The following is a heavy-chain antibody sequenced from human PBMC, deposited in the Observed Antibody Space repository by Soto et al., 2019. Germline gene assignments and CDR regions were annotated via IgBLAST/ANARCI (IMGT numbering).Heavy chain of an antibody. J-gene: IGHJ4*02. CDR2: INWNGGST. D-gene: IGHD6-19*01. CDR3: ARLYSSGWYGQGRY. CDR1: GFTFDDYG. Sequence: EVQLVESGGGVVRPGGSLRLSCAASGFTFDDYGMSWVRQAPGKGLEWVSGINWNGGSTGYADSVKGRFTISRDNAKNSLYLQKNSLRAVDTALYYCARLYSSGWYGQGRYWGQGTLVTVSS. V-gene: IGHV3-20*04.